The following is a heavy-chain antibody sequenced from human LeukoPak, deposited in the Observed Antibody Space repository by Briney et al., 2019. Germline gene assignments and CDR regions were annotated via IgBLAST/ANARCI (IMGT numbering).Heavy chain of an antibody. Sequence: ASVKVSCKASGYTFTGYYMHWVRQAPGQGLEWMGWINPNSGGTNYAQKFQGRVTMTRDTSISTAYMELSRLRSDDTAVYYCASKLGYCSGGSCYELSAGYFQHWGQGTLVTVSS. V-gene: IGHV1-2*02. CDR1: GYTFTGYY. J-gene: IGHJ1*01. D-gene: IGHD2-15*01. CDR3: ASKLGYCSGGSCYELSAGYFQH. CDR2: INPNSGGT.